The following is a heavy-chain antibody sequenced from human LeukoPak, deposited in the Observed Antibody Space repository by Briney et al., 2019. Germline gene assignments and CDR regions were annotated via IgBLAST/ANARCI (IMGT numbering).Heavy chain of an antibody. Sequence: KPSETLSLTCTVSGGSISGYYWSWIRRPPGKGLEWIGYIYFSGSTKYNPSLKSRVTISVDTSKNQFSLKLSSVTAADTAVYYCARWRSSSSSFDYWGQGTLVTVSS. CDR2: IYFSGST. J-gene: IGHJ4*02. V-gene: IGHV4-59*01. CDR1: GGSISGYY. CDR3: ARWRSSSSSFDY. D-gene: IGHD6-6*01.